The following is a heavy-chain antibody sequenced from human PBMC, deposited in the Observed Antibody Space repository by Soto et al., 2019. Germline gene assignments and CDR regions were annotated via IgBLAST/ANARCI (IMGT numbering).Heavy chain of an antibody. CDR2: IIPILGIA. D-gene: IGHD3-10*01. CDR1: GGSYSIYT. Sequence: GASVKVSRKASGGSYSIYTISWVRQAPGQGLEWMGRIIPILGIANYAQKFQGRVTITADKSTSTAYMELSSLRSEDTAVYYCAREEYYYGSGAFFDYWGQGTLVT. V-gene: IGHV1-69*04. J-gene: IGHJ4*02. CDR3: AREEYYYGSGAFFDY.